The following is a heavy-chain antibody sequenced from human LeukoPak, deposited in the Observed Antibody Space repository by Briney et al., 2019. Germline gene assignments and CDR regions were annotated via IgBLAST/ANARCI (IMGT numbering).Heavy chain of an antibody. Sequence: GGSLRLSCATSGFSFNNDWMDWVRQAPGKGLEWVANINWDRRAKNCLDSVKGRFTFSRDNAQDSLYLQMNRLRVEDTAVYYCTGRLVGWGQGTLVTVSS. J-gene: IGHJ4*02. CDR2: INWDRRAK. V-gene: IGHV3-7*01. CDR3: TGRLVG. CDR1: GFSFNNDW. D-gene: IGHD3-16*01.